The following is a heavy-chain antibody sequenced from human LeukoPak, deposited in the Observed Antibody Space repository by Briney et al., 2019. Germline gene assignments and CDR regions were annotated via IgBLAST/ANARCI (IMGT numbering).Heavy chain of an antibody. Sequence: GGSLRLSCAASGFTFNIYAMGWVRQAPGKGLEWVSAISGSGGSTYYADSVKGRFTISRDNSKSTLCLQMNSLIAEDTAVYYCAKDAMFYYDGSGYYWDYWGQGTLVTVSS. D-gene: IGHD3-22*01. V-gene: IGHV3-23*01. CDR1: GFTFNIYA. CDR3: AKDAMFYYDGSGYYWDY. CDR2: ISGSGGST. J-gene: IGHJ4*02.